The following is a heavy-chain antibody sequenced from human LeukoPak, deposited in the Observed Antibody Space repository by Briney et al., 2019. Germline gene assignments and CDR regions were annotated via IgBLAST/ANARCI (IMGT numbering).Heavy chain of an antibody. Sequence: GGSLRLSCAASGFTFSDYTVNWVRQAPGKGLDWVSSISGSSSHIFYADSVKGRFTISRDNAKTSLYLQMNSLRVEDTAVYYCARTTYLNYYFGMDVWGQGTTVTVSS. J-gene: IGHJ6*02. V-gene: IGHV3-21*01. CDR3: ARTTYLNYYFGMDV. D-gene: IGHD2/OR15-2a*01. CDR1: GFTFSDYT. CDR2: ISGSSSHI.